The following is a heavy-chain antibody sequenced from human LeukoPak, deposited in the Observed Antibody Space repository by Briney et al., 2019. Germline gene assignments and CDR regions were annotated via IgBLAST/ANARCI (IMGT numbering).Heavy chain of an antibody. CDR2: INPNSGGT. CDR1: GYTFTGYY. V-gene: IGHV1-2*06. Sequence: GASVKVSCKASGYTFTGYYMHWVRQAPGQGLEWMGRINPNSGGTNYAQKFQGRVTMTRDTSISTAYMELSRLRSEDTAVYYCAGGYSSSSCFDYWGQGTLVTVSS. CDR3: AGGYSSSSCFDY. D-gene: IGHD6-6*01. J-gene: IGHJ4*02.